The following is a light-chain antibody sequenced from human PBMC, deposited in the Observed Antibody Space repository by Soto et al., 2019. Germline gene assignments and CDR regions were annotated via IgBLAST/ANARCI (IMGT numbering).Light chain of an antibody. Sequence: QSVLTQPPSASGSPGQSLTISCTGTSSDVGAHNYVSWYQQNPGKAPKLMLYDVNKRPSGVPDRFSGSKSGNTASLTVSGLQAEDEADYYCQSFDRSQTYDNRLSGVFGGGTKLTVL. J-gene: IGLJ3*02. CDR3: QSFDRSQTYDNRLSGV. CDR2: DVN. CDR1: SSDVGAHNY. V-gene: IGLV2-8*01.